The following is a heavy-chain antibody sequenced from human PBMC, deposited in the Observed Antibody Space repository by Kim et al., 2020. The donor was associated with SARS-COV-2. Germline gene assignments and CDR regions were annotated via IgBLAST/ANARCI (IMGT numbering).Heavy chain of an antibody. J-gene: IGHJ6*02. D-gene: IGHD4-4*01. CDR3: AKGAAYSNYGMDV. V-gene: IGHV3-23*01. Sequence: AASGKGQFTISRDNSKNTLYLQMNSLRAEDTAVYYCAKGAAYSNYGMDVWGQGTTVTVSS.